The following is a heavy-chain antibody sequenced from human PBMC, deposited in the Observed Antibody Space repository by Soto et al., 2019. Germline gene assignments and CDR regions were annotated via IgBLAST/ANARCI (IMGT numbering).Heavy chain of an antibody. V-gene: IGHV3-74*03. CDR1: GFTFSYYW. CDR2: IHNDGSRT. CDR3: ARGDRGAFDL. D-gene: IGHD1-26*01. Sequence: EVQLVESGGGLVQPGESLRLSCAASGFTFSYYWMHWVRQTPGKGLLWVSHIHNDGSRTTYADSVKGRFTISRDNARKTVNLQMNSLRDDDTAVYYCARGDRGAFDLWGQGTAVTVSS. J-gene: IGHJ3*01.